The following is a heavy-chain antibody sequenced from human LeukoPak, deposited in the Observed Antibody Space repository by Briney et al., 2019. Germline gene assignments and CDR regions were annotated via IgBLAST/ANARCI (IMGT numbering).Heavy chain of an antibody. CDR3: ARGPGVFGRIWYMDV. D-gene: IGHD3-3*01. CDR2: IFSDGKI. V-gene: IGHV4-4*07. Sequence: SETLSLTCSVSGDSTIYNYWSWIRQPVGKGLEWIGRIFSDGKINYSPSLESRVTMSVDNAKNQFSLRLSSVTAADTAVYYCARGPGVFGRIWYMDVWGQGTTVSVSS. J-gene: IGHJ6*03. CDR1: GDSTIYNY.